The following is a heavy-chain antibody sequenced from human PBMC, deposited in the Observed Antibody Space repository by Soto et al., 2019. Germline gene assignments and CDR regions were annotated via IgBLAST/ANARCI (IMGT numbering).Heavy chain of an antibody. D-gene: IGHD1-26*01. CDR3: ARVLVVGATRSDY. J-gene: IGHJ4*02. CDR2: ISYDGSNK. CDR1: GFTFSSYA. V-gene: IGHV3-30-3*01. Sequence: QVQLVESGGGVVQPGRSLRLSCAASGFTFSSYAMHWVRQAPGKGLEWVAVISYDGSNKYYADSVKGRFTISRDNSKNTLYLQMNSQRAEDTAVYYCARVLVVGATRSDYWGQGTLVTVSS.